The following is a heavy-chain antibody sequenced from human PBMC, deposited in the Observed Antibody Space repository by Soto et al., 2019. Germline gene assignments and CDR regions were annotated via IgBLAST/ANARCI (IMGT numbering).Heavy chain of an antibody. CDR1: GFTFSSYA. CDR3: ANGGDYYDSSGYYYDRYDAFDI. D-gene: IGHD3-22*01. CDR2: ISGSGGST. V-gene: IGHV3-23*01. Sequence: PGGSLRLSCAASGFTFSSYAMSWVRQAPGKGLEWVSAISGSGGSTYYADSVKGRFTISRDNSKNTLYLQMNSLRAEDTAVYYCANGGDYYDSSGYYYDRYDAFDIWGQGTMLTV. J-gene: IGHJ3*02.